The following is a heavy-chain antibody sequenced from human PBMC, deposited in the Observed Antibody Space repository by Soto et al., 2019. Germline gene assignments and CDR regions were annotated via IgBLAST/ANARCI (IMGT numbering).Heavy chain of an antibody. CDR3: ARPLPQRWLQQTPGY. CDR2: INSDGSST. J-gene: IGHJ4*02. CDR1: GFTFSSYW. D-gene: IGHD5-12*01. Sequence: GGSLRLSCAASGFTFSSYWMHWVRQAPGKGLVWVSRINSDGSSTSYADSVKGRFTISRDNAKNTLYLQMNSLRAEDTAVYYCARPLPQRWLQQTPGYWGQGTLVTVSS. V-gene: IGHV3-74*01.